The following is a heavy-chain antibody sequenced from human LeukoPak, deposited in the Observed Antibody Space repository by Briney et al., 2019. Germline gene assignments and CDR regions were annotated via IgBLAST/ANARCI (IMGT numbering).Heavy chain of an antibody. J-gene: IGHJ4*02. CDR2: INHSGST. D-gene: IGHD5-24*01. CDR3: ARVGLERDFDY. V-gene: IGHV4-34*01. Sequence: SETLSLTCAVYGGSFSGYYWSWIRQPPGKGLEWIGEINHSGSTNYNPSLKSRVTISVDTSKNQFSLKLSSVTAADTAVYYCARVGLERDFDYWGQGTLVTVSS. CDR1: GGSFSGYY.